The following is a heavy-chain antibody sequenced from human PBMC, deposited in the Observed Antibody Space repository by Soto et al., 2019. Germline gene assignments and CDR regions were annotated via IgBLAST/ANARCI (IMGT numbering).Heavy chain of an antibody. V-gene: IGHV3-23*01. CDR1: GFTFSSYA. D-gene: IGHD2-21*02. CDR3: AKDPYCGGDCYPKDAFDI. Sequence: GGSLRLSCAASGFTFSSYAMSWVRQAPGKGLEWVSAISGSGGSTYYADSVKGRFTISRDNSKNTLYLQMNSLRAEDTAVYYCAKDPYCGGDCYPKDAFDIWGQGTMVTVSS. J-gene: IGHJ3*02. CDR2: ISGSGGST.